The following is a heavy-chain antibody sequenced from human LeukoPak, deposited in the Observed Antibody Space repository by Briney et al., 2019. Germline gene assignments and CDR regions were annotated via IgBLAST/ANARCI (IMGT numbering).Heavy chain of an antibody. CDR1: GYTFTGYY. CDR3: ARSGGATDFDF. Sequence: ASVKVSCKASGYTFTGYYMHWVRQAPGQGLEWMGWINPNNGGTKYAQKSQGRVTMTRDMSISTAYMDLSRLRSDDTAVYYCARSGGATDFDFWAQGTLVTVSS. CDR2: INPNNGGT. V-gene: IGHV1-2*02. D-gene: IGHD1-26*01. J-gene: IGHJ4*02.